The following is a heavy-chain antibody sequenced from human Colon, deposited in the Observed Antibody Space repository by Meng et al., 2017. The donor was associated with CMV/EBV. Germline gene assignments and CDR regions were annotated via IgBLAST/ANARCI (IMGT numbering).Heavy chain of an antibody. J-gene: IGHJ5*02. D-gene: IGHD1-26*01. CDR3: ARDRGTSGSRNEGWVGFDP. CDR2: IIPIFGTA. V-gene: IGHV1-69*05. Sequence: FSSYAISWVRQAPGQGLEWMGGIIPIFGTANYAQKFQGRVKITTDESTSTAYMELSSLRSEDTAVYYCARDRGTSGSRNEGWVGFDPWGQGTLVTVSS. CDR1: FSSYA.